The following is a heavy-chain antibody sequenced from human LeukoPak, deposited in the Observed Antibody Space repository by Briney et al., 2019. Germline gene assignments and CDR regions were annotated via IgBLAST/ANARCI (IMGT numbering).Heavy chain of an antibody. D-gene: IGHD6-19*01. CDR3: ARDPLAGIETLDY. J-gene: IGHJ4*02. CDR2: IYHSGRT. Sequence: SETLSLTCAVSGDLISKNNWWSWVRQPPGKGLEWIGEIYHSGRTNYNPSLKSRVTISVDKSKNQLSLKLNSVTAADTAVYYCARDPLAGIETLDYWGQGTLVTVSS. CDR1: GDLISKNNW. V-gene: IGHV4-4*02.